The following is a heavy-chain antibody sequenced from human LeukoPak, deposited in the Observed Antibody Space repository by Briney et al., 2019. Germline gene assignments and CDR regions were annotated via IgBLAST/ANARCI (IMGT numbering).Heavy chain of an antibody. CDR3: ARVFTWALRRQQLIAFDI. CDR2: IRSKANSYAT. Sequence: GGSLRLSCAASGFTFSGSAMHWVRQASGKGLEWVGRIRSKANSYATAYAASVKGTFTISRDDSKNTAYLQMNSLKTEDTAVYYCARVFTWALRRQQLIAFDIWGQGTMVTVSS. D-gene: IGHD6-13*01. CDR1: GFTFSGSA. J-gene: IGHJ3*02. V-gene: IGHV3-73*01.